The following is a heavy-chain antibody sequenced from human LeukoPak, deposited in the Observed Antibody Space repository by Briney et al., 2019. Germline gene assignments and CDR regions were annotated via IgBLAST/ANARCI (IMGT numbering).Heavy chain of an antibody. Sequence: SVKVSCKASGCTFSSYAISWVRQAPGQGLEWMGGIIPIFGTANYAQKFQGRVTITTDESTSTAYMELSSLRSEDTAVYYCARGRVPGTMIVVVRNYYMDVWGKGTTVTVSS. CDR1: GCTFSSYA. J-gene: IGHJ6*03. D-gene: IGHD3-22*01. CDR2: IIPIFGTA. CDR3: ARGRVPGTMIVVVRNYYMDV. V-gene: IGHV1-69*05.